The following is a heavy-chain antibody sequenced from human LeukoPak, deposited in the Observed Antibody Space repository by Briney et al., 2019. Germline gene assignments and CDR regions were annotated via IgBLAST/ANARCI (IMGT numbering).Heavy chain of an antibody. V-gene: IGHV1-46*01. J-gene: IGHJ4*02. CDR1: GYTFISYY. Sequence: GASVKVSCKASGYTFISYYMHWVRQAPGQGLEWMGIINPRGGSTSYAQKFQGRVTMTRDTSTSTVYMELSSLRSEDTAVYYCARDTANHYYDSSGYYFDYWGQGTLVTVSS. D-gene: IGHD3-22*01. CDR2: INPRGGST. CDR3: ARDTANHYYDSSGYYFDY.